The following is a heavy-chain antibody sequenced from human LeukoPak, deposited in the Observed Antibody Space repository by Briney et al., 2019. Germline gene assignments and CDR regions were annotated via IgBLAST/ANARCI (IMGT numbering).Heavy chain of an antibody. CDR3: ARVLRYFDWSDYYFDY. D-gene: IGHD3-9*01. V-gene: IGHV4-4*07. CDR1: GGSISSYY. CDR2: IYNSGST. Sequence: SETLSLTCTVSGGSISSYYWSWIRQPAGKGLEWIGRIYNSGSTNYNPSLKRRVTISVDTSKNQFSLKLSSVTAADTAVYYCARVLRYFDWSDYYFDYWGQGTLVTVSS. J-gene: IGHJ4*02.